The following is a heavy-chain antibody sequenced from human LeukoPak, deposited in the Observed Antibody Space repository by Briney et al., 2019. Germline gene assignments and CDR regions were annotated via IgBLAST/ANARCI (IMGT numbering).Heavy chain of an antibody. D-gene: IGHD1-26*01. V-gene: IGHV3-30*18. Sequence: GGSLRLSCAASGFTFSSYGMHWVRQAPVKGLEWVAVISYDGSNKYYADSVKGRFTISRDNSKNTVYLQMNSLRAEDTAVYYCAKDRVDSGSSEGFDYWGQGTLVTVSS. J-gene: IGHJ4*02. CDR2: ISYDGSNK. CDR3: AKDRVDSGSSEGFDY. CDR1: GFTFSSYG.